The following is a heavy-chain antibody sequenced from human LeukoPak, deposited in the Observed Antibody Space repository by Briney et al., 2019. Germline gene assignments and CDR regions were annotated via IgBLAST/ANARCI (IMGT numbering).Heavy chain of an antibody. CDR2: IKQDGSEK. CDR3: ARDHNPSPYSSSSGDYYYYMDV. CDR1: GFTFSSYW. Sequence: GALRLSCAASGFTFSSYWMSWVRQAPGKGLEWVANIKQDGSEKYYVDSVKGRFTISRDNAKNSLYLQMNSLGAEDTAVYYCARDHNPSPYSSSSGDYYYYMDVWGKGTTVTVSS. V-gene: IGHV3-7*01. D-gene: IGHD6-6*01. J-gene: IGHJ6*03.